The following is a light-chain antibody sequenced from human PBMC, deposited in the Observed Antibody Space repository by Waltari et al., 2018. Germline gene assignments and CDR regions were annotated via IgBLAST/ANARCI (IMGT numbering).Light chain of an antibody. V-gene: IGKV1-5*03. Sequence: DIQMTQSPSTLSASVGDRVTIACRASQNVGTWLAWYQQKPGKAPKLLIYMASSLESGVPSRFSGSGSGTECTLTISSLQPDDFATYSCQQYSSFSTFRHGTKV. CDR1: QNVGTW. J-gene: IGKJ2*01. CDR3: QQYSSFST. CDR2: MAS.